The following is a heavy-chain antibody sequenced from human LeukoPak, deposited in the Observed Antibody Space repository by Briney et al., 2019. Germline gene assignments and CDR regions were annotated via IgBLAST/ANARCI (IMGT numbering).Heavy chain of an antibody. CDR3: ARVYGDYAVDY. CDR1: GGSFSGYY. D-gene: IGHD4-17*01. V-gene: IGHV4-34*01. Sequence: SETLSLTCAVYGGSFSGYYWSWIRQPPGKGLEWIGEINHSGSTNYNPSLKSRVTISVDTSKNQFSLKLSSVTAAGTAVYYCARVYGDYAVDYWGQGTLVTVSS. CDR2: INHSGST. J-gene: IGHJ4*02.